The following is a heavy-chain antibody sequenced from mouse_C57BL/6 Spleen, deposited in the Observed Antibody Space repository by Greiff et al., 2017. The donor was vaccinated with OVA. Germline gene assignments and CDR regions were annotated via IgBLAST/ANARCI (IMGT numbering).Heavy chain of an antibody. J-gene: IGHJ3*01. D-gene: IGHD2-4*01. V-gene: IGHV7-3*01. CDR2: IRNKANGYTT. CDR1: GFTFTDYY. Sequence: KLVESGGGLVQPGGSLSLSCAASGFTFTDYYMSWVRQPPGKALEWLGFIRNKANGYTTEYSASVKGQFTISRDNSQSILYLQMNALRAEDSATYYCAGDYEFAYWGQGTLVTVSA. CDR3: AGDYEFAY.